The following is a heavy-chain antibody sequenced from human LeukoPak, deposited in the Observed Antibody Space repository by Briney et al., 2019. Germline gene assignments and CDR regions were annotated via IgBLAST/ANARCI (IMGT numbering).Heavy chain of an antibody. J-gene: IGHJ4*02. V-gene: IGHV3-23*01. CDR3: AKGTGLLWFGELSYNGVKFDY. D-gene: IGHD3-10*01. CDR1: GFTFSSYA. CDR2: ISGSGGST. Sequence: GGSLRLSCAASGFTFSSYAMSWVRQAPGKGLEWVSAISGSGGSTYYADSVKGRFTISRDNSKNTLYLQMNSLRAEDTAVYYCAKGTGLLWFGELSYNGVKFDYWGQGTLVTVSS.